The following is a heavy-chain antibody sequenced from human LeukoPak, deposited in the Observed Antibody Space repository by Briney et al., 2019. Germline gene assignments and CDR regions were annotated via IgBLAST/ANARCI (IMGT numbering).Heavy chain of an antibody. CDR3: AELGITMIGGV. V-gene: IGHV3-11*04. Sequence: GGSLRLSCAASGFIVSSNYMSWVRQAPGKGLEWVSYISSSGSTIYYADSVKGRFTISRDNAKNSLYLQMNSLRAEDTAVYYCAELGITMIGGVWGKGTTVTISS. D-gene: IGHD3-10*02. J-gene: IGHJ6*04. CDR2: ISSSGSTI. CDR1: GFIVSSNY.